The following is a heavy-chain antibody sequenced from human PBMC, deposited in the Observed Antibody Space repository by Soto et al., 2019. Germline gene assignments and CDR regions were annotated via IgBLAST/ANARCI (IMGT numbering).Heavy chain of an antibody. J-gene: IGHJ4*02. CDR3: ARTLGKYYYDSSGPYYFDY. V-gene: IGHV2-26*01. Sequence: QVTLKESGPVLVKPTETLTLTCTVSGFSLSNARMGVSWIRQPPGKALEWLAHIFSNDEKSYSTSLKSRLTISKDTSKSQVVLTMTNMDPVDTATYYCARTLGKYYYDSSGPYYFDYWGQGTLVTVSS. CDR1: GFSLSNARMG. D-gene: IGHD3-22*01. CDR2: IFSNDEK.